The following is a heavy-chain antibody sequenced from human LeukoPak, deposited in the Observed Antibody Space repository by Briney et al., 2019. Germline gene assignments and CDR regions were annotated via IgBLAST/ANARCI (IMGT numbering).Heavy chain of an antibody. J-gene: IGHJ6*02. CDR2: ISYDGSNK. Sequence: GSQRLSCEASGFTFSSYAMHWVRQAPGKGLEWVAVISYDGSNKYYADSVKGRFTISRDNSKNTLYLQMNSLRAEDTAVYYCARGPERTGVGTRYYYDMDVWGQGTTVTVSS. D-gene: IGHD2-8*01. CDR1: GFTFSSYA. V-gene: IGHV3-30-3*01. CDR3: ARGPERTGVGTRYYYDMDV.